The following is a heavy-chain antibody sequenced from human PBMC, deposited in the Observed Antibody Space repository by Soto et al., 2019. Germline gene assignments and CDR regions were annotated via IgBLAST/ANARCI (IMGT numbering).Heavy chain of an antibody. CDR1: GGSISSSSYY. D-gene: IGHD2-15*01. Sequence: QLQLQESSPGLVKPSETLSLTCTVSGGSISSSSYYWGWIRQPPGKGLEWIGSIYYSGSTYYNPSLKSRVTISVDTSKNQFSLKLSSVTAADTAVYYCATRRGGRGSVDYWGQGTLVTVSS. V-gene: IGHV4-39*01. CDR3: ATRRGGRGSVDY. CDR2: IYYSGST. J-gene: IGHJ4*02.